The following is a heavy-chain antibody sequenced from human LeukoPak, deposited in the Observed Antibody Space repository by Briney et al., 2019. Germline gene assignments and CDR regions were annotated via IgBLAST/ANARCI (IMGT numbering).Heavy chain of an antibody. CDR1: GFTFSSYG. D-gene: IGHD4-17*01. CDR2: IWYDGSNK. CDR3: ARDLDFEGYGDYDLFDY. J-gene: IGHJ4*02. Sequence: GGSLRLSCAASGFTFSSYGMHWVRQAPGKGLEGVAVIWYDGSNKYYADSVKGRFTISRDNSKNTLYLQMNSLRAEDTAVYYCARDLDFEGYGDYDLFDYWGQGTLVTVSS. V-gene: IGHV3-33*01.